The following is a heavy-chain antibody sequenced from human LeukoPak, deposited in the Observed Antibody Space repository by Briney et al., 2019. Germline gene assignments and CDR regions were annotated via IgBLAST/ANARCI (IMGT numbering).Heavy chain of an antibody. CDR3: ARHGRRDSSTWYGNWFDP. Sequence: SETLSLTCTVSGGSISSYYWSWIRQPPGKGLEWIGYIYYSGSTNYNPSLKSRVTISVDTSKNQFSLKLSSVTAADTAVYYCARHGRRDSSTWYGNWFDPWGQGTLVTVSS. J-gene: IGHJ5*02. CDR1: GGSISSYY. CDR2: IYYSGST. V-gene: IGHV4-59*08. D-gene: IGHD6-13*01.